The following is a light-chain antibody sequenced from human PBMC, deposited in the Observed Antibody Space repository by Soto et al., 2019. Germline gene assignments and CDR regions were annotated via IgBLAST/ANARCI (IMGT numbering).Light chain of an antibody. Sequence: DIQMTQSPSTLSASVGDIVTITCRASESIDTWLAWYQQKPGNAPKLLIYKASSLETGVPSRFSGSGSGTEFTLTISSLEPEDFAVYYCQQRSNWPTTFGQGTRLEIK. CDR3: QQRSNWPTT. J-gene: IGKJ5*01. CDR1: ESIDTW. CDR2: KAS. V-gene: IGKV1-5*03.